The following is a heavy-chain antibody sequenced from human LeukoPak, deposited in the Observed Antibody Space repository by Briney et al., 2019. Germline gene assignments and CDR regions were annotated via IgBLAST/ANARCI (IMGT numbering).Heavy chain of an antibody. J-gene: IGHJ4*02. CDR2: ISYDGSNK. Sequence: GRSLRLSCAASGFTFSSYAMHWVRQAPGKGLEWVAVISYDGSNKYYADSVKGRFTISRDNSKNTLYLQMNSLRAEDTAVYYCARDLGYYYDSSGSRSLGYWGQGTLVTVSS. CDR1: GFTFSSYA. D-gene: IGHD3-22*01. V-gene: IGHV3-30-3*01. CDR3: ARDLGYYYDSSGSRSLGY.